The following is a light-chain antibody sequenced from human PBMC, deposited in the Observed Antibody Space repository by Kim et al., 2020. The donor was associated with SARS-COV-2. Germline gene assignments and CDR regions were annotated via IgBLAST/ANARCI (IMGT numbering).Light chain of an antibody. CDR3: RQYSSYPVT. J-gene: IGKJ1*01. CDR2: KAS. Sequence: DIQMTQSPSTLSASVGDRVTITCRASQSISSWLAWYQQRPGKAPNLLIYKASTLESGVPSRFSGSGSGTEFTLTISSLQPDDFATYYCRQYSSYPVTFGQGTKVDIK. CDR1: QSISSW. V-gene: IGKV1-5*03.